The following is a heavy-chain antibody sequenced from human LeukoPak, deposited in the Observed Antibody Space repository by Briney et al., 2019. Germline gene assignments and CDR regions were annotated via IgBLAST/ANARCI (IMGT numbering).Heavy chain of an antibody. J-gene: IGHJ4*02. CDR2: ISGSGGST. D-gene: IGHD6-13*01. Sequence: LSGGSLRLSCAASGFTFSSYAMSWVRQAPGKGLEWVSAISGSGGSTYYADSVKGRFTISRDNSKNTLYLQMNSLRAEDTAVYYCAKDVPAPGIAASGEIDYWGQGTLVTVSS. CDR1: GFTFSSYA. CDR3: AKDVPAPGIAASGEIDY. V-gene: IGHV3-23*01.